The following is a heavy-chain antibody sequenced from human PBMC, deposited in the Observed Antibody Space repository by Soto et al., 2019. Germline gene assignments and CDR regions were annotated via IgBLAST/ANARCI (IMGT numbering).Heavy chain of an antibody. CDR1: GFTFSDYY. D-gene: IGHD6-13*01. Sequence: QVQLVESGGGLVKPGGSLRLSCAASGFTFSDYYMSWIRQAPGKGLEWVSYISSSSSYTNYADSVKGRFTISRDNAKNSLYLQMNSLRAEDTAVYYCARGGWQQLVRVEDGIDYWGQGTLVTVSS. CDR3: ARGGWQQLVRVEDGIDY. J-gene: IGHJ4*02. V-gene: IGHV3-11*05. CDR2: ISSSSSYT.